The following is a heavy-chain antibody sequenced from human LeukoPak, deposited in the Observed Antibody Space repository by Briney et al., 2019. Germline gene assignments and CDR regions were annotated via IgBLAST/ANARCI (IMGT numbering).Heavy chain of an antibody. CDR2: LSYDGNNK. CDR1: GFTFSSYG. J-gene: IGHJ5*02. D-gene: IGHD3-10*01. V-gene: IGHV3-30*18. CDR3: AKMPTPHYYGSGSYRNWFDP. Sequence: GGSLRLSCAASGFTFSSYGMHWVRQAPGKGLEWVAVLSYDGNNKYYADSVKGRFTISRDNSKNTLYVQMNNLRTEDTAVYYCAKMPTPHYYGSGSYRNWFDPWGQGTLVTVSS.